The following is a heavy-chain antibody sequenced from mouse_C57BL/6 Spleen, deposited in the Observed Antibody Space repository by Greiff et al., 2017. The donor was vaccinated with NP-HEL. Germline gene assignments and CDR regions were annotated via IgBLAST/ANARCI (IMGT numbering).Heavy chain of an antibody. CDR3: ARFPLYDYDVGAWFAY. Sequence: VQLQQSGAELVKPGASVKLSCTASGFNIKDYYMHWVKQRTEQGLEWIGRIDPEDGETKYAPQFQGKATITADTSSNTAYLQLSSLTSEDTAVYYCARFPLYDYDVGAWFAYWGQGTLVTVSA. J-gene: IGHJ3*01. CDR2: IDPEDGET. CDR1: GFNIKDYY. V-gene: IGHV14-2*01. D-gene: IGHD2-4*01.